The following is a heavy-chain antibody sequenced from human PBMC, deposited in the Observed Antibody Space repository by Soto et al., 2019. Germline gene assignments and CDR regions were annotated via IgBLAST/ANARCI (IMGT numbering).Heavy chain of an antibody. CDR1: GGTFSSYA. J-gene: IGHJ6*02. V-gene: IGHV1-69*01. D-gene: IGHD2-2*01. Sequence: QVQLVQSGAEVKKPGSSVKVSCKASGGTFSSYAISWVRQAPGQGLEWMGGIIPIFGTANYAQKFQGRVTITADESTSTAYMELSSLRSEDTAVYYCARDRGNIVVVPAAHPPRTVTLDGMDVWGQGTTVTVSS. CDR3: ARDRGNIVVVPAAHPPRTVTLDGMDV. CDR2: IIPIFGTA.